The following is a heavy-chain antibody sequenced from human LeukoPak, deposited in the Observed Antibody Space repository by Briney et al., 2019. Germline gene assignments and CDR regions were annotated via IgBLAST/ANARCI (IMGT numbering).Heavy chain of an antibody. J-gene: IGHJ3*02. Sequence: GESLKISCKGSGYSFTSYWIGWVRQMPGKGLEWMGIIYPGDSDTRYSPSFQGQVTISADKSISTAYLQWSSLKASDTAMYYCARHARYSSGWFPDALDIWGQGTMVTVSS. CDR2: IYPGDSDT. V-gene: IGHV5-51*01. D-gene: IGHD6-19*01. CDR1: GYSFTSYW. CDR3: ARHARYSSGWFPDALDI.